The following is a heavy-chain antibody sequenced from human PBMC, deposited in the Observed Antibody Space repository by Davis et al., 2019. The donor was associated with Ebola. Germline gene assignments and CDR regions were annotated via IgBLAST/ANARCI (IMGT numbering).Heavy chain of an antibody. V-gene: IGHV3-48*01. CDR3: AKRQGITGTTEWADHHYYYGMDV. Sequence: GESLKISCAASGFTFSSYSMNWVRQAPGKGLEWVSYISSSSSTIYYADSVKGRFTISRDNAKNSLYLQMNSLRAEDTAVYYCAKRQGITGTTEWADHHYYYGMDVWGQGTTVTVSS. J-gene: IGHJ6*02. CDR2: ISSSSSTI. D-gene: IGHD1-7*01. CDR1: GFTFSSYS.